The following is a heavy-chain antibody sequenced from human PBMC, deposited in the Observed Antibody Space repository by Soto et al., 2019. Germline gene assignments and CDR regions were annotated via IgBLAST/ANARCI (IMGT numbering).Heavy chain of an antibody. J-gene: IGHJ6*02. CDR2: IYYSGST. CDR3: ARSMDTGYYYYGMDV. Sequence: SETLSLTCTVSGASITNYYWSWIRQPPGKGLEWIAYIYYSGSTNYSPSLKSRVTISIDTSRTQFSLKLSSVTAADTAMYYCARSMDTGYYYYGMDVWGQGTTVT. V-gene: IGHV4-59*01. CDR1: GASITNYY.